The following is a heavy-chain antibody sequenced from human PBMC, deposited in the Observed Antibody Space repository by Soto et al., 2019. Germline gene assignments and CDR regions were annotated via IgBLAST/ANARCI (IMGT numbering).Heavy chain of an antibody. CDR1: GYTFTNYD. J-gene: IGHJ4*02. D-gene: IGHD2-21*02. V-gene: IGHV1-8*01. Sequence: QVQLVQSGAEVRKPGASVTVSCKTSGYTFTNYDISWVRQATGQGPEWMGRMNPHSGNTIYAQKFQGRVTMTRDTSISTAYMDLRSLKSADTAVYYCVRDYGGDRRRYWGQGTLVTVSS. CDR2: MNPHSGNT. CDR3: VRDYGGDRRRY.